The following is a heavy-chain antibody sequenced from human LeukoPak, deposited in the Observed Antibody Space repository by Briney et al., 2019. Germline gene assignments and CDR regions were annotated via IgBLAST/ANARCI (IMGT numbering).Heavy chain of an antibody. CDR1: GFTFSSYW. Sequence: PGGSLRLSCGASGFTFSSYWMSWVRQAPGRGLEWVAITKQDESEKYYVDSVRGRFTISRDNAKNSLYLQMNSLRAEDTAVYYCARGYYDSDYWGQGTLVTVSS. CDR2: TKQDESEK. CDR3: ARGYYDSDY. D-gene: IGHD3-22*01. J-gene: IGHJ4*02. V-gene: IGHV3-7*04.